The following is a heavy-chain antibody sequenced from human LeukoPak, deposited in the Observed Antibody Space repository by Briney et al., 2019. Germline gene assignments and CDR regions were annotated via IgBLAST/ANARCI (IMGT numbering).Heavy chain of an antibody. CDR2: ISWNSGSI. CDR3: AKGRSTSWVDWFDP. CDR1: GFTFDDYA. D-gene: IGHD2-2*01. J-gene: IGHJ5*02. Sequence: PGGSLRLSCAASGFTFDDYAMHWVRQAPGKGLECVSGISWNSGSIGYADSVKGRFTISRDNDKNSLYLQMNSLRAEDMALYYCAKGRSTSWVDWFDPWGQGTLVTVSS. V-gene: IGHV3-9*03.